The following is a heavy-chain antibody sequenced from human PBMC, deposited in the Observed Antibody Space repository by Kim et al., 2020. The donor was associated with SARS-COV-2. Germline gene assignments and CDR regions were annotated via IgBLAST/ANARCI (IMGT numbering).Heavy chain of an antibody. CDR1: GFSFSSYG. V-gene: IGHV3-33*06. CDR3: AKSRALWSGYNAFGN. Sequence: GGSLRLSCAASGFSFSSYGMHWVRQPPGKGLEWVAVIWYDGSRKYYADSVKGRFTIDRDNSKSILYLEMSSLRAEDTALYFCAKSRALWSGYNAFGNWG. D-gene: IGHD3-3*01. J-gene: IGHJ4*01. CDR2: IWYDGSRK.